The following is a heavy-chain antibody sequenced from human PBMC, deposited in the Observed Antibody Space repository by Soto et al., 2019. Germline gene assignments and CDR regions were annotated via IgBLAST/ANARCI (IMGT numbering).Heavy chain of an antibody. V-gene: IGHV3-33*01. J-gene: IGHJ6*03. CDR2: IWYDGSNK. CDR3: ARGSMVRGVIAYYMDV. CDR1: GFTFSSYG. Sequence: GGSLRLSCAASGFTFSSYGMHWVRQAPGKGLEWVAVIWYDGSNKYYADSVKGRFTISRDNSKNTLYLQMNSLRAEDTAVYYCARGSMVRGVIAYYMDVWGKGTTVTVSS. D-gene: IGHD3-10*01.